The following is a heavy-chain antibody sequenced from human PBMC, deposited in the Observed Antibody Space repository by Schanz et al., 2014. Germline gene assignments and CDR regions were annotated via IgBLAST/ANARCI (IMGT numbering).Heavy chain of an antibody. CDR2: LSEGGGGT. J-gene: IGHJ5*02. V-gene: IGHV3-23*01. Sequence: EMQLLESGGGLAQPGGSLRLSSAASGFTLSNYAMSWVLQAPGKGLDWVSALSEGGGGTHYADSVRGRFTISSDSSKNTLYLQMSSLRADDTAVYYCAKAADWPVTRFDPWGQGTLVTVSS. CDR1: GFTLSNYA. D-gene: IGHD3-9*01. CDR3: AKAADWPVTRFDP.